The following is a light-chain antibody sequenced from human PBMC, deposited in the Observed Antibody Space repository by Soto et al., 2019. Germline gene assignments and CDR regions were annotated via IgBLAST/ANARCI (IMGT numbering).Light chain of an antibody. Sequence: EIVLTQSTGTLSLSPGERATLSCRASQYITIYLAWYQQKPGQAPRLLIYDASNRATGIPARFSGSGSGTDLTLTISSLEPDDFAVYYCQQRADWPITFAQGTRLAIK. CDR2: DAS. CDR1: QYITIY. CDR3: QQRADWPIT. J-gene: IGKJ5*01. V-gene: IGKV3-11*01.